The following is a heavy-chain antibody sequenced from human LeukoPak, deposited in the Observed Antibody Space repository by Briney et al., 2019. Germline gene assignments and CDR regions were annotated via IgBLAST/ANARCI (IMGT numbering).Heavy chain of an antibody. CDR1: GGSISSGSYC. J-gene: IGHJ6*02. Sequence: PSQTLSLTCTVSGGSISSGSYCWSWIRQPAGKGLEWIGRIYTSGSPNYNPSLKSRVTISVDTSKNQFSRKLSSVTAADTAVYYCARAERSGHIAGVTGDRDYYYGMDVWGQGTTVTVSS. CDR3: ARAERSGHIAGVTGDRDYYYGMDV. D-gene: IGHD2-21*02. CDR2: IYTSGSP. V-gene: IGHV4-61*02.